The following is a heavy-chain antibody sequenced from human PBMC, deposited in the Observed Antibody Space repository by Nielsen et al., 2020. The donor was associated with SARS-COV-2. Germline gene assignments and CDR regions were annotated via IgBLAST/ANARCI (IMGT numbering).Heavy chain of an antibody. CDR3: ARGIQFLTIFGVVKLSVRWFDP. V-gene: IGHV1-8*02. D-gene: IGHD3-3*01. Sequence: ASVKVSCKASGYTFTSYGISWVRQAPGQGLEWMGWMNPNSGNTGYAQKFQGRVTMTRNTSISTAYMELSSLRSEDTAVYYCARGIQFLTIFGVVKLSVRWFDPWGQGTLVTVSS. CDR2: MNPNSGNT. J-gene: IGHJ5*02. CDR1: GYTFTSYG.